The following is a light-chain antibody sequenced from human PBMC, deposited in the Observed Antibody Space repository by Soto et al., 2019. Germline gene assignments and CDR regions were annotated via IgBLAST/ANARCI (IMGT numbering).Light chain of an antibody. CDR3: HQYGSAPWT. Sequence: VILSPSPSALSLYPGHKGALSCRASQSVSSNYVAWYQQKPGQAPRLLISGASNRATGTPDRFRGSGSGTDFTLTITRLEPEDFAVYYCHQYGSAPWTFGQGTKV. CDR2: GAS. V-gene: IGKV3-20*01. J-gene: IGKJ1*01. CDR1: QSVSSNY.